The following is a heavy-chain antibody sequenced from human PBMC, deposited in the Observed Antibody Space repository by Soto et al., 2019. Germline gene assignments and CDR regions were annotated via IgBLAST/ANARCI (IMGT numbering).Heavy chain of an antibody. CDR2: IIPIFGTA. CDR3: ASQYCSGGICYSVYYYGMDV. CDR1: GGTFSSYA. V-gene: IGHV1-69*13. D-gene: IGHD2-15*01. J-gene: IGHJ6*02. Sequence: SVKVSCKASGGTFSSYAISWVRQAPGQGLEWMGGIIPIFGTANYAQKFQGRVTITADESTSTAYMELSSLRSEDTAVYYCASQYCSGGICYSVYYYGMDVWGQGTTVTVSS.